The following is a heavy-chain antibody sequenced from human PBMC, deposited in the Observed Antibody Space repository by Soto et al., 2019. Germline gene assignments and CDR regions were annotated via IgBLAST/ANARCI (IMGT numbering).Heavy chain of an antibody. V-gene: IGHV5-10-1*01. Sequence: GESLKISCKGSGYSFTSYWISWVRQMPGKGLEWMGRIDPSDSYTNYSPSFQGHVTISADKSISTAYLQWSSLTASDTAMYYCARQSGNSPSDFDYWGQGTLVTVSS. D-gene: IGHD1-26*01. CDR2: IDPSDSYT. J-gene: IGHJ4*02. CDR3: ARQSGNSPSDFDY. CDR1: GYSFTSYW.